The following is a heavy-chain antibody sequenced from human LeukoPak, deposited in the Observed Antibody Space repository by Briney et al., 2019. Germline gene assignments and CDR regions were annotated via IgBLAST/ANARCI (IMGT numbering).Heavy chain of an antibody. D-gene: IGHD1-26*01. CDR2: FSSSSSYI. J-gene: IGHJ4*02. V-gene: IGHV3-21*01. CDR3: AREVDSGSYRPSYYFDY. CDR1: GFTFSSYS. Sequence: GGSLRLSCAASGFTFSSYSMNWVRQVPGKGLEWVSSFSSSSSYIYYADSVKGRFTISRDNAKNSLYLQMNSLRAEDTAVYYCAREVDSGSYRPSYYFDYWGQGTLVTVSS.